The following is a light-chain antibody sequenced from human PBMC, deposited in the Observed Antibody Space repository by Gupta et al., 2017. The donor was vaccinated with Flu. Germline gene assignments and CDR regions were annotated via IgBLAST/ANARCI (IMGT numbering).Light chain of an antibody. J-gene: IGKJ4*01. CDR2: DAS. CDR3: QQRADWPLT. CDR1: QSVKGA. V-gene: IGKV3-11*01. Sequence: EVVLTQSPATLSLSPGERATPCRASQSVKGALAWYQQKPGQAPRLLVYDASNRAAGIPVKFSGSGSGTDFTLTISNLEPEDFAVYYCQQRADWPLTFGGGTKVEIK.